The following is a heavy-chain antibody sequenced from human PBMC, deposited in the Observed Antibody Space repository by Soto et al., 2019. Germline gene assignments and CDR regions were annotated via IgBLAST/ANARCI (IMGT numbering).Heavy chain of an antibody. J-gene: IGHJ5*02. V-gene: IGHV1-2*04. D-gene: IGHD1-26*01. CDR2: INPNSGGT. CDR1: GYTFTGYY. CDR3: ARDSGSYYTYVPNNWFDP. Sequence: ASVKVSCKASGYTFTGYYMHWVRQAPGQGLEWMGWINPNSGGTNYAQKFQGWVTMTRDTSISTAYMELSRLRSDDTAVYYCARDSGSYYTYVPNNWFDPWGQGTLVTVSS.